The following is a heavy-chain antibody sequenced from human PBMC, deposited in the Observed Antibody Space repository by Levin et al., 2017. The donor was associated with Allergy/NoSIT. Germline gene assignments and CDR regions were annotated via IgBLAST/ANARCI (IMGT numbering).Heavy chain of an antibody. J-gene: IGHJ4*02. D-gene: IGHD3-10*01. CDR3: ASCITMVRGVPYYFDY. Sequence: SETLSLTCTVSGGSISSGDYYWSWIRQPPGKGLEWIGYIYYSGRTSSNPTLKSRVTISVDTSKNQFSLKLSSVTAADTAVYYCASCITMVRGVPYYFDYWGQGTLVTVSS. CDR1: GGSISSGDYY. V-gene: IGHV4-30-4*01. CDR2: IYYSGRT.